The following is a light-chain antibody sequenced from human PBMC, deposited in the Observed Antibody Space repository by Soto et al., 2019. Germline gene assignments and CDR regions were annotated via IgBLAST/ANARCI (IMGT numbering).Light chain of an antibody. J-gene: IGKJ4*01. CDR3: QPYNNWPLT. V-gene: IGKV3-15*01. CDR1: QSVNIY. CDR2: DTS. Sequence: IVMTQSPATLSVSPGERATLSCRASQSVNIYLAWYQQKPGQTPRLLIYDTSTRATGVPTRFSGSRSGAEFTLTINSLQSEDFAVYYCQPYNNWPLTFGGGTKVDIK.